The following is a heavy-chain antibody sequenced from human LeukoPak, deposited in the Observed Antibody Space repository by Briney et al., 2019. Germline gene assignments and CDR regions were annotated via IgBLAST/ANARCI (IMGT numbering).Heavy chain of an antibody. J-gene: IGHJ5*02. CDR2: IYYSGST. V-gene: IGHV4-59*08. CDR3: ARHSNWNGGVDWFDP. CDR1: GGSISSYY. Sequence: SETLSLTCPVSGGSISSYYWSWIRQPPGKGLEWIGYIYYSGSTNYNPSLKSRVTISVDTSKNQLSLKLNSVTAADTAVYYCARHSNWNGGVDWFDPWGQGTQVTVSS. D-gene: IGHD1-20*01.